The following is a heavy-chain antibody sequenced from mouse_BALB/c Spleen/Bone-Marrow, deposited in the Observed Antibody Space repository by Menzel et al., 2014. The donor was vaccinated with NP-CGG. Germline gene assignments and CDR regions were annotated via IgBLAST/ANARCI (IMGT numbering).Heavy chain of an antibody. V-gene: IGHV7-3*02. CDR2: IRNKANGYTT. CDR3: ARDKGRVFFDY. CDR1: GFTFTDYY. J-gene: IGHJ2*01. Sequence: EVKVVESGGGLVQPGGSLRLSCATSGFTFTDYYVNWVRQPPGKALEWLGFIRNKANGYTTEYSASVKGRFTISRDNSQNILYLQMNTLRAEDSATYYCARDKGRVFFDYWGQGTTLTVSS.